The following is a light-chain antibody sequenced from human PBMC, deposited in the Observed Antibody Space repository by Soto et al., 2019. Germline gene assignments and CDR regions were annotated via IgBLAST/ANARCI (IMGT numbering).Light chain of an antibody. CDR3: GSYTTSNTRQIV. Sequence: QSVLTQPASVSGSPGQSITISCTGTSSDVCGYNYVSWYQHHPGKAPKLLIYDVSNRPSGVSNRFSGSKSDNTASLTISGLQPEDEADYYCGSYTTSNTRQIVFGTGTKVTVL. V-gene: IGLV2-14*03. CDR2: DVS. CDR1: SSDVCGYNY. J-gene: IGLJ1*01.